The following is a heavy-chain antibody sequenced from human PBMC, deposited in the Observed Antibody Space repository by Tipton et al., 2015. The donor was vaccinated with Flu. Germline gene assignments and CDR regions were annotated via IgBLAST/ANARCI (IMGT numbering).Heavy chain of an antibody. J-gene: IGHJ5*02. D-gene: IGHD3-10*01. CDR1: GDSVSSNGAT. CDR2: TYQRSMWHH. V-gene: IGHV6-1*01. CDR3: ARGSGSGPKDWFDP. Sequence: LVQPSQTLSLTCVISGDSVSSNGATWNWIRQSPSRGLEWLGKTYQRSMWHHIYAVSVKGRISITPDTSKNQFSLQLNSVTPEDTAVYYCARGSGSGPKDWFDPWGQGTQVTVSA.